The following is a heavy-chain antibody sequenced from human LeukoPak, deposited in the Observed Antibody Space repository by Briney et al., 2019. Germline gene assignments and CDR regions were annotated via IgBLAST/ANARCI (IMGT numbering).Heavy chain of an antibody. CDR2: IYYSGST. CDR3: ARDPGGEGWFDP. Sequence: SETLSLTCTVSGGSISSYYWSWIRQPPGKGLEWIGYIYYSGSTNYNPSLKSRVTISVDTSKNQFSLKLSSVTAAYTAVYYCARDPGGEGWFDPWGQGTLVTVSS. J-gene: IGHJ5*02. V-gene: IGHV4-59*01. D-gene: IGHD2-21*01. CDR1: GGSISSYY.